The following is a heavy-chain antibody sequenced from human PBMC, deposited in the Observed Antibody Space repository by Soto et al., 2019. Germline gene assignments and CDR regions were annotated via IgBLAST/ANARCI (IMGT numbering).Heavy chain of an antibody. CDR3: ARAFLRNDGYAFDY. CDR2: INAGNGNT. Sequence: ASVKVSCKASGYTFTSYAMHWVRQAPGQRLEWMGWINAGNGNTKYSQKFQGRVTITRDASASTAYMELSSLRSEDTAVYYCARAFLRNDGYAFDYWGQGTLVTVS. J-gene: IGHJ4*02. D-gene: IGHD1-1*01. CDR1: GYTFTSYA. V-gene: IGHV1-3*01.